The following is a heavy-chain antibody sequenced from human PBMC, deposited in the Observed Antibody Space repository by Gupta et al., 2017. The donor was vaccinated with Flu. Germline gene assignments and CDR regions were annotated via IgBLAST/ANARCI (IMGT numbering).Heavy chain of an antibody. CDR1: GGSIITEGYH. CDR3: ARGTYCSGGICSEGNWFDP. V-gene: IGHV4-31*03. D-gene: IGHD2-15*01. Sequence: QVQLQESGPGLVKPSQTLSLTCTVSGGSIITEGYHWSWIRHLPGKGLEWIGYVYHTGSTYYNPSLKSRLSISVDTSKSQFSLNLGSVTAADTAVYYCARGTYCSGGICSEGNWFDPWGQGTLVTVSS. CDR2: VYHTGST. J-gene: IGHJ5*02.